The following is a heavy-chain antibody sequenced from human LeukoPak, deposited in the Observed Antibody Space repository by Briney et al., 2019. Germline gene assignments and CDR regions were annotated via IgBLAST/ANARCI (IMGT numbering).Heavy chain of an antibody. J-gene: IGHJ4*02. V-gene: IGHV3-53*01. Sequence: GGSLRLSCAASGFTVSSNYMSWVLQAPGKGLEWVSVIYSGGSTYYADSVKGRFTISRDNSKNTLYLQMNSLRAEDTAVYYCASTSGIAAAGTRGVEDYWGQGTLVTVSS. CDR3: ASTSGIAAAGTRGVEDY. CDR1: GFTVSSNY. D-gene: IGHD6-13*01. CDR2: IYSGGST.